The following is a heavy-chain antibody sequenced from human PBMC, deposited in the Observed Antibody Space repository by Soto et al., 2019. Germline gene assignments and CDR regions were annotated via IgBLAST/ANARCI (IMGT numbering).Heavy chain of an antibody. D-gene: IGHD6-13*01. CDR1: GGSISSSSYY. Sequence: SETLSLTCTVFGGSISSSSYYWGWIRQPPGKGLEWIGSIYYSGSTYYNPSLKSRVTISVDTSKNQFSLKLSSVTAADTAVYYCARQEQQLVQRLFDYWGQGTLVTVSS. J-gene: IGHJ4*01. CDR3: ARQEQQLVQRLFDY. CDR2: IYYSGST. V-gene: IGHV4-39*01.